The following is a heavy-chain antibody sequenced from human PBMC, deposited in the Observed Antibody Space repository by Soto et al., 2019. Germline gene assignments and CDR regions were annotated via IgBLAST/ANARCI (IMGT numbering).Heavy chain of an antibody. J-gene: IGHJ4*02. CDR3: ARVGVGKYHFEL. D-gene: IGHD2-2*01. CDR2: INYDGTTT. Sequence: EVQLVESGGGLVQPGGSLRLSCAASGFTFSSYWMHWVRQAPGKGLVWVSRINYDGTTTSHADSVEGRFTISRDNGKDTLYLQMNSLRAGDTALYYCARVGVGKYHFELLGQGTLVTVSS. V-gene: IGHV3-74*01. CDR1: GFTFSSYW.